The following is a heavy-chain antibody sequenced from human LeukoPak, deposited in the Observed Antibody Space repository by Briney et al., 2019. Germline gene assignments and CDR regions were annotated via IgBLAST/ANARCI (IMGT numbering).Heavy chain of an antibody. Sequence: SGTLSLTCAVSGGSISISNSNWLSWVRQPPGKGLECIGEIYHSGSTNYNPSLKSRVTISVDKSKNQFSLKLSSVTAADTAVYYCARDLHGGNSFTSDWYFDLWGRGTLVTVSS. V-gene: IGHV4-4*02. D-gene: IGHD4-23*01. CDR3: ARDLHGGNSFTSDWYFDL. CDR2: IYHSGST. J-gene: IGHJ2*01. CDR1: GGSISISNSNW.